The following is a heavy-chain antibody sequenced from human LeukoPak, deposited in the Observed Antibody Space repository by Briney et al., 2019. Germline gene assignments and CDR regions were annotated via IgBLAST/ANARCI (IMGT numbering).Heavy chain of an antibody. V-gene: IGHV1-2*02. Sequence: ASVKGTCKASGYTFTGYYMHWVRQAPGQGLEWMGWINPNSGGTNYAQKFQGRVTITRDTSISTAYMELSRLRSDDTAVYYCAREGGYRYQDYFDYWGQRTLVTVSS. CDR1: GYTFTGYY. D-gene: IGHD6-13*01. J-gene: IGHJ4*02. CDR3: AREGGYRYQDYFDY. CDR2: INPNSGGT.